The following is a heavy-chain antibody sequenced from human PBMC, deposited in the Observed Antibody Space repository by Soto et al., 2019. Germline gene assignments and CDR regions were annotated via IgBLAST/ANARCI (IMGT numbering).Heavy chain of an antibody. CDR2: ITHTGPNA. V-gene: IGHV3-21*02. J-gene: IGHJ4*02. Sequence: EVQLVESGGGLVRPGGSLRLSCTASGFSFSAYSFNWVPQAPGKGLEWVSSITHTGPNAYYADSVKRRFTISIDSADNSLILQMTSMRAEDTAVYHCARARGNDCYSDYCGQGTLVTVSS. CDR3: ARARGNDCYSDY. D-gene: IGHD2-21*02. CDR1: GFSFSAYS.